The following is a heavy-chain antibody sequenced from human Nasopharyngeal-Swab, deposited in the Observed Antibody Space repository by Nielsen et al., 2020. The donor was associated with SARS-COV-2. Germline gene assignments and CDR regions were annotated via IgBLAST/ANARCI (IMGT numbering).Heavy chain of an antibody. Sequence: WIRQPPGKGLVWVSRINSDGSSTTYADSVKGRFTISRDNAKNTLYLQMNSLRAEDTAVYYCARALADCSGGSCLGAFDIWGQGTMVTVSS. J-gene: IGHJ3*02. V-gene: IGHV3-74*01. CDR3: ARALADCSGGSCLGAFDI. D-gene: IGHD2-15*01. CDR2: INSDGSST.